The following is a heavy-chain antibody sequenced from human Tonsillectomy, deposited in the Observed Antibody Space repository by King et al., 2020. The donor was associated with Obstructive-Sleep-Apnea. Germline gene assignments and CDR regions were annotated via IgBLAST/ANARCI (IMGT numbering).Heavy chain of an antibody. CDR2: ISYDGSNK. Sequence: VQLVESGGGVVQPERSLRLSCAASGFTFRSYAMHWVRQAPGKGLAWVAVISYDGSNKYYADSVGGRFTISRDSSKNTLYLQMNSLRAEDTALYYCARCVDSSLSVAADYYYGMDVWGQGTTVTVSS. CDR3: ARCVDSSLSVAADYYYGMDV. J-gene: IGHJ6*02. CDR1: GFTFRSYA. D-gene: IGHD2-15*01. V-gene: IGHV3-30*04.